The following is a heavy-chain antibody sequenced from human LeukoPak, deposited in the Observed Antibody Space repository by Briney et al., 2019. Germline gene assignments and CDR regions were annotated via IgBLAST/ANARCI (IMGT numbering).Heavy chain of an antibody. CDR3: ARGGTMVRGGIYYFDY. Sequence: GESLKISCKGPGYPFTTYWIGWVRQMPGKGLEWMGIIYAGDSDTTYSPSFQGQVTFSADKSISTAYLQWSSLKASDTAMYYCARGGTMVRGGIYYFDYWGQGTLVTVSS. CDR2: IYAGDSDT. D-gene: IGHD3-10*01. V-gene: IGHV5-51*01. J-gene: IGHJ4*02. CDR1: GYPFTTYW.